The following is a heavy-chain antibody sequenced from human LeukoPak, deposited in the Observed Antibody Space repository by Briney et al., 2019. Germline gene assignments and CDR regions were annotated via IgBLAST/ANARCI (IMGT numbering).Heavy chain of an antibody. CDR1: GYTFTSYG. V-gene: IGHV1-18*01. J-gene: IGHJ4*02. CDR2: ISAYNGNT. Sequence: GASVKVSCKASGYTFTSYGISWVRRAPGQGLEWMGWISAYNGNTNYAQKLQGRVTMTTDTSTSTAYMELRSLRSDDTAVYYCARDRGLIRGSGSYYRPSDYWGQGTLVTVSS. CDR3: ARDRGLIRGSGSYYRPSDY. D-gene: IGHD3-10*01.